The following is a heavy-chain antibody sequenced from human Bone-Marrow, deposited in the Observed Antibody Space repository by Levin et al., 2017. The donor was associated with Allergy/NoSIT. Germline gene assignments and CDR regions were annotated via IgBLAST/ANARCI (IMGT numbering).Heavy chain of an antibody. CDR1: GDSVTGASYY. Sequence: SETLSLTCTVSGDSVTGASYYWSWLRQTPGRGLEWIGYIHHTGSTVYNASLKNRVTILIDASKDLFSLKLSSVTAADTAVYYCARTSPPSTGSPLTFYFYFMDVWGSGATVVVSS. CDR3: ARTSPPSTGSPLTFYFYFMDV. CDR2: IHHTGST. D-gene: IGHD3-9*01. J-gene: IGHJ6*03. V-gene: IGHV4-61*03.